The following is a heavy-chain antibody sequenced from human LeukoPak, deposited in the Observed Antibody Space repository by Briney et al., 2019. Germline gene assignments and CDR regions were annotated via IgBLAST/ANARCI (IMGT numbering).Heavy chain of an antibody. CDR3: ARVRGGSSYYYYYYMDV. CDR2: ISSNGGST. CDR1: GFTFSSYA. J-gene: IGHJ6*03. Sequence: GGSLRLSCAASGFTFSSYAMHWVRQAPGKGLEYVSAISSNGGSTYYANSVKGRFTISRDNSKNTLYLQMGSLTAEDMAVYYCARVRGGSSYYYYYYMDVWGKGTTVTISS. V-gene: IGHV3-64*01. D-gene: IGHD1-26*01.